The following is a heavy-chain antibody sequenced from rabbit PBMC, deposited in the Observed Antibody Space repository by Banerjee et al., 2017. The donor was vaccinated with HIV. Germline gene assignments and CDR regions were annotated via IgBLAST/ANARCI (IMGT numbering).Heavy chain of an antibody. CDR1: GFDLSSYYY. J-gene: IGHJ3*01. CDR3: ARGFYAGAAADGYAPYFSF. Sequence: QSLEESGGDLVKPGASLTLTCTASGFDLSSYYYMCWVRQAPGKGLEWIACISTSSANTWYASWAKGRFTISKTSSTTVALQMTSLTAADTATYFCARGFYAGAAADGYAPYFSFWGQGTLVTVS. CDR2: ISTSSANT. V-gene: IGHV1S40*01. D-gene: IGHD4-2*01.